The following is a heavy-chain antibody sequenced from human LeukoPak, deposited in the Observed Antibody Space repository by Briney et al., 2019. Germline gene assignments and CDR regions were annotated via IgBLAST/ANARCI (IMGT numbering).Heavy chain of an antibody. CDR3: ARTILWFGYDY. V-gene: IGHV4-59*01. D-gene: IGHD3-10*01. Sequence: SETLSLTCTVSGGSISSYYWSWIRQPPGKGLEWIGYIYYSGSTNYNPSLKSRVTISVDTSKNQFSLKLSSVTAADTAVYYCARTILWFGYDYWGQGTLVTVSS. CDR1: GGSISSYY. CDR2: IYYSGST. J-gene: IGHJ4*02.